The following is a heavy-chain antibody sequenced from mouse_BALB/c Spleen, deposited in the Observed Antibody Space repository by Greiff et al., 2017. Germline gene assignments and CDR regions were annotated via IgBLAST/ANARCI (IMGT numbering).Heavy chain of an antibody. CDR2: ISSGSSTI. V-gene: IGHV5-17*02. CDR3: ARFGGFYAMDY. CDR1: GFTFSSFG. Sequence: EVMLVESGGGLVQPGGSRKLSCAASGFTFSSFGMHWVRQAPEKGLEWVAYISSGSSTIYYADTVKGRFTISRDNPKNTLFLQMTSLRSEDTAMYYCARFGGFYAMDYWGQGTSVTVSS. J-gene: IGHJ4*01.